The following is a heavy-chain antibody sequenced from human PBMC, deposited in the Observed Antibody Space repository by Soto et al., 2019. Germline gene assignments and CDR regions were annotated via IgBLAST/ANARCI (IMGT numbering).Heavy chain of an antibody. V-gene: IGHV3-30*18. Sequence: GSLRLSCAASGFRFSAYAMHWDRQAPGKGLEWVAVISYEGSNRFYADSVKGRFTVSRDNSKNMVYLQMNSLRGEDTAVFYCAKDYGDYNFNYGMDVWGQGTTVTVSS. CDR2: ISYEGSNR. J-gene: IGHJ6*02. CDR1: GFRFSAYA. D-gene: IGHD4-17*01. CDR3: AKDYGDYNFNYGMDV.